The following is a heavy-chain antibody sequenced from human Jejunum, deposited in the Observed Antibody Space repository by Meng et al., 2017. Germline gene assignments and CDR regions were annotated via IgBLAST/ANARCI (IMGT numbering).Heavy chain of an antibody. D-gene: IGHD3-10*01. CDR1: GGSVSSHY. CDR2: IHNTGTT. J-gene: IGHJ4*02. V-gene: IGHV4-59*02. Sequence: SETLSPTCKVSGGSVSSHYWSWIRQTPGKGLEWIGYIHNTGTTYYTPPLKRRATISLDTSTTQFSLKLTSVTAADTADYYCARDEGSGTCYAWGQGILVTVSS. CDR3: ARDEGSGTCYA.